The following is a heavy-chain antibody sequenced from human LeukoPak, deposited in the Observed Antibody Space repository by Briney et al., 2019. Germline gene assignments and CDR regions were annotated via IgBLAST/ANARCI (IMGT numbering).Heavy chain of an antibody. CDR3: ATGGGYCSSTSCYGVDY. CDR2: IYYSGST. Sequence: SETLCLTCAVSGGSISSYYWSWIRQPPGKGLEWVGYIYYSGSTNYNPSLKRRVTISVGKSKKQLSLKLRSVTTADTAVYYCATGGGYCSSTSCYGVDYWGQGTLVAASA. V-gene: IGHV4-59*12. CDR1: GGSISSYY. J-gene: IGHJ4*02. D-gene: IGHD2-2*01.